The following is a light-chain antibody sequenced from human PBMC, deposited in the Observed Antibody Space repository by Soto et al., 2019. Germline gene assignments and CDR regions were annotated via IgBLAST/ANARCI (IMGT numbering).Light chain of an antibody. J-gene: IGLJ1*01. CDR3: ASLTTTNLV. Sequence: SALTQPPSASGSPGQSVTISCSGTSSDVGGFNYVSWYQQHPGRAPKVLIYEVNKRPSGVPDRFSGSKSGSTASLTISGLQAEDEADYYCASLTTTNLVFGTGTKVTVL. CDR2: EVN. CDR1: SSDVGGFNY. V-gene: IGLV2-8*01.